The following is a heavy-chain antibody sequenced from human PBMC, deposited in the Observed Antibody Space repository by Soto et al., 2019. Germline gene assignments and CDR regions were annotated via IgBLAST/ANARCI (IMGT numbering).Heavy chain of an antibody. J-gene: IGHJ4*02. CDR3: TNGSEVARQEVDY. CDR1: GFTFSNFG. D-gene: IGHD3-10*01. CDR2: ISADGSDK. V-gene: IGHV3-30*18. Sequence: QVQLVESGGGVVQPGRSLRLSCAASGFTFSNFGMHWGRQAPGKGLEWVAAISADGSDKYFSDSVKGRFTISRDNSKNTLLLQINGLRVEDTAVYYCTNGSEVARQEVDYWGEGTLGAVSS.